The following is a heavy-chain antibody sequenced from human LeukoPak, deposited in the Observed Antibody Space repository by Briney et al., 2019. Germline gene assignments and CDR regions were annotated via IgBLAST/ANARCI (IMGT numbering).Heavy chain of an antibody. CDR2: INSYNGNT. Sequence: EASVKVSCKASGYTFTSYYMHWVRQAPGQGLEWMGWINSYNGNTNYAQKFQGRVTMTTDTSTSTAYMELRSLRSDDTAVYYCARSGTTGDYYYMDVWGKGTTVTVSS. CDR3: ARSGTTGDYYYMDV. CDR1: GYTFTSYY. V-gene: IGHV1-18*04. D-gene: IGHD4-11*01. J-gene: IGHJ6*03.